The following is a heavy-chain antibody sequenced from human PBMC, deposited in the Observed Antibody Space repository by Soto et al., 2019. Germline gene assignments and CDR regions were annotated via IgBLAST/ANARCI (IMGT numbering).Heavy chain of an antibody. CDR1: GYTFTSYY. CDR2: INPSGGST. Sequence: ASVKVSCKASGYTFTSYYMHWVRQAPGQGLEWMGIINPSGGSTSYAQKSQGRVTMTRDTSTSTVYMELSSLRSEDTAVYYCARAGVIRYDFWSGYRSSYYYYGMDVWGQGTTVTVSS. D-gene: IGHD3-3*01. CDR3: ARAGVIRYDFWSGYRSSYYYYGMDV. J-gene: IGHJ6*02. V-gene: IGHV1-46*01.